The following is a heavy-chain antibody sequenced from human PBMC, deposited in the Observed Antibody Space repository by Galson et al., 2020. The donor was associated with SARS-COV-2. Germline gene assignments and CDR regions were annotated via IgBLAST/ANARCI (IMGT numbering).Heavy chain of an antibody. D-gene: IGHD1-26*01. CDR1: GFTFSNYA. Sequence: CAASGFTFSNYAMSWVRQAPGKGLEWVSAISGNGDRTHYADSVKGRFTISRDNSKNTLYLQMNGLRAEDTALYYCAKEEKNREADAFDIWGQGTMVTVSS. J-gene: IGHJ3*02. CDR2: ISGNGDRT. V-gene: IGHV3-23*01. CDR3: AKEEKNREADAFDI.